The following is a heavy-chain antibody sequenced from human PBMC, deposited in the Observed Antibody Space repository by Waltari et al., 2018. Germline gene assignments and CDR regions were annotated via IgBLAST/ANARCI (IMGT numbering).Heavy chain of an antibody. Sequence: QVQLQQWGAGLLKPSETLSLTCAVYGGSFSGYYWSWIRQPPGKGLEWIGEINHSGSTNHNASLKSRLTISVDTSKDQFSQKLSSVTDADTAVYYCARDLRQWLVVDAFDIWGQGTMVTVSS. D-gene: IGHD6-19*01. CDR3: ARDLRQWLVVDAFDI. CDR1: GGSFSGYY. V-gene: IGHV4-34*01. J-gene: IGHJ3*02. CDR2: INHSGST.